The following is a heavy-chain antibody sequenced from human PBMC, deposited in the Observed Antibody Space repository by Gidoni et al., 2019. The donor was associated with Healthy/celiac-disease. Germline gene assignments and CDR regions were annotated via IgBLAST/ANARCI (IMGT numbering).Heavy chain of an antibody. CDR1: GGSFSGYY. V-gene: IGHV4-34*01. CDR3: ARGRAYYDFWSGYYRRDAFDI. CDR2: INHSGST. J-gene: IGHJ3*02. D-gene: IGHD3-3*01. Sequence: QVQLQQWGAGLLKPSETLSLTCAVYGGSFSGYYWCWIRQPPGKGLEWIGEINHSGSTNYNPSLKSRVTISVDTSKNQFSLKLSSVTAADTAVYYCARGRAYYDFWSGYYRRDAFDIWGQGTMVTVSS.